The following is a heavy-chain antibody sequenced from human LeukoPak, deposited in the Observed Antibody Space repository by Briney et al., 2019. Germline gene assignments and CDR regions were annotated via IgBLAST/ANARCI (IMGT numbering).Heavy chain of an antibody. V-gene: IGHV3-23*01. CDR1: GFPLSSYA. D-gene: IGHD4-17*01. CDR2: ISGSGGST. J-gene: IGHJ5*02. CDR3: ATPVTTNL. Sequence: GGSLRLSCAASGFPLSSYAMSWVRPAPGSGPEWVSAISGSGGSTYYADSVKGRFTISRDNSKNTLYLQMNSLRAEDTAVYYCATPVTTNLWGQGTLVTVSS.